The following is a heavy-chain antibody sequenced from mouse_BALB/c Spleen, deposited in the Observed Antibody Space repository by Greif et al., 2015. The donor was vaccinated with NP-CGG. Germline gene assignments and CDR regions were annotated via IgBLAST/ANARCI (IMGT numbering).Heavy chain of an antibody. CDR1: GYSITSDYA. Sequence: EVKLVESGPGLVKPSQSLSLTCTVTGYSITSDYAWNWIRQFPGNKLEWMGYISYSGSTSYNPSLKSRISITRDTSKNQFFLQLNSVTTEDTATYYCARSWDGFFDYWGQGTTLTVSS. CDR2: ISYSGST. D-gene: IGHD4-1*01. V-gene: IGHV3-2*02. J-gene: IGHJ2*01. CDR3: ARSWDGFFDY.